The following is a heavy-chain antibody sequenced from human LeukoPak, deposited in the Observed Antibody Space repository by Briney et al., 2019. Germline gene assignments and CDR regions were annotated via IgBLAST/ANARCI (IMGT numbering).Heavy chain of an antibody. CDR1: GGTFSSCT. D-gene: IGHD6-13*01. CDR2: IIPILGIA. Sequence: GASVKVSCKASGGTFSSCTISWVRQAPGQGLEWMGRIIPILGIANYAQKFQGRVTITADKSTSTAYMELSSLRSEDTAVYYCARGAAAAPDDYWGQGTLVTVSP. J-gene: IGHJ4*02. V-gene: IGHV1-69*02. CDR3: ARGAAAAPDDY.